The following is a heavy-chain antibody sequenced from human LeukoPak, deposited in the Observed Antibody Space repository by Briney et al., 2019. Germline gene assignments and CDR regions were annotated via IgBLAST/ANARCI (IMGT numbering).Heavy chain of an antibody. J-gene: IGHJ6*02. CDR3: ARDPSLGYCSSTSCLYYYYYYGMDV. D-gene: IGHD2-2*03. CDR1: GFTFSGYP. Sequence: GGSLRLSCAASGFTFSGYPIHWVRQAPGKGLEWVAVISYDGSNKYYADSVKGRFTISRDNSKNTLYLQMNSLRAEDTAVYYCARDPSLGYCSSTSCLYYYYYYGMDVWGQGTTVTVSS. CDR2: ISYDGSNK. V-gene: IGHV3-30-3*01.